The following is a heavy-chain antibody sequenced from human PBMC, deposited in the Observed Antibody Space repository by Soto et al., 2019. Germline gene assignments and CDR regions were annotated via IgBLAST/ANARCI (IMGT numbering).Heavy chain of an antibody. J-gene: IGHJ3*02. D-gene: IGHD6-19*01. Sequence: QVQLVESGGGVVQPGRSLRLSCAASGFTFSSYGMHWVRQAPGKGLEWVAVIWYDGSNKYYADSVKGRFTISRDNSKNTLYLQMNSLRAEDTAVYYCAREGYSSGWLAAFDIWGQGTMVTVSS. CDR3: AREGYSSGWLAAFDI. V-gene: IGHV3-33*01. CDR2: IWYDGSNK. CDR1: GFTFSSYG.